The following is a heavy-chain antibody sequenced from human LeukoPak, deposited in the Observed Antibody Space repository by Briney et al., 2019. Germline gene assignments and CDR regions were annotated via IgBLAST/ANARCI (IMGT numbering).Heavy chain of an antibody. CDR3: VTDRYSDSAFGD. CDR1: GITVSTFW. Sequence: GGSLRLSCAASGITVSTFWMHWVRQAPGEGLVWVSRINTDGSVANYADSVEGRFTISRDNAKNMLYLQMNDLRAEDTAVYYCVTDRYSDSAFGDWGQGTLVTVSS. CDR2: INTDGSVA. J-gene: IGHJ4*02. V-gene: IGHV3-74*01. D-gene: IGHD1-26*01.